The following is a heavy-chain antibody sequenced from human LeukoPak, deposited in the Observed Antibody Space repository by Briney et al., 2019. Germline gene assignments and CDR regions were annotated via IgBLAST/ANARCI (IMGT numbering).Heavy chain of an antibody. J-gene: IGHJ4*02. CDR2: IYPGDSDT. Sequence: GESLKISCKGSGYSFTSYWIGWVRQMPGKGLEWMGIIYPGDSDTRYSPSFQGQVTTSADKSISTAYLQWSSLKASDTAMYYCARRSYVWGSYRLAHFDYWGQGTLVTVSS. D-gene: IGHD3-16*02. V-gene: IGHV5-51*01. CDR1: GYSFTSYW. CDR3: ARRSYVWGSYRLAHFDY.